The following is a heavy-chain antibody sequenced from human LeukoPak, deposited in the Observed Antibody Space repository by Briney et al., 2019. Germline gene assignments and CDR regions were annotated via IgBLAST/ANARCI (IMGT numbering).Heavy chain of an antibody. D-gene: IGHD1-26*01. Sequence: ASVKVSCKASGYTFTSYCMHWVRQAPGQGLEWMGIINPSGGSTSYAQKFQGRVTMTRDTSTSTVYMELSSLRSEDTAVYYCASYSGSYSAFDYWGQGTLVTVSS. CDR3: ASYSGSYSAFDY. CDR1: GYTFTSYC. V-gene: IGHV1-46*01. CDR2: INPSGGST. J-gene: IGHJ4*02.